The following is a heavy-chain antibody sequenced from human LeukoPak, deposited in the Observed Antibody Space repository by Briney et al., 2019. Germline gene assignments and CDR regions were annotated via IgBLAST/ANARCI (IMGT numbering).Heavy chain of an antibody. D-gene: IGHD1-20*01. CDR3: ARVGYNWNLWFDT. V-gene: IGHV4-34*01. J-gene: IGHJ3*02. CDR2: FHDSGNT. Sequence: SETLSLTCAVYGGSFSGYYWSWIRQPPGKGLEWIGSFHDSGNTYYNPSLKSRVTISSDASKNQFSLKVNSVTAADTAIYYCARVGYNWNLWFDTWGQGTKVTVSS. CDR1: GGSFSGYY.